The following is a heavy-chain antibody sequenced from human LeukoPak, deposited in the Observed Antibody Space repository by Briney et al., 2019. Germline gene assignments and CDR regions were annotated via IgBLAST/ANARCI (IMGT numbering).Heavy chain of an antibody. J-gene: IGHJ4*02. Sequence: GASVKVSCKASGYTFTGYYMHWVRQAPGQGLEWMGRINPNSGGTNYAQKFQGRVTMTRNTFINTAYMELSSLRSEDTAVYYCARGPPNWGFDYWGPGTLVTVSS. V-gene: IGHV1-2*06. CDR2: INPNSGGT. D-gene: IGHD7-27*01. CDR1: GYTFTGYY. CDR3: ARGPPNWGFDY.